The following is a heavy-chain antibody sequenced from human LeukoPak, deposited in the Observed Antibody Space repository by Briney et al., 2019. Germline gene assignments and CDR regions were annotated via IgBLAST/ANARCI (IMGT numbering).Heavy chain of an antibody. CDR1: GGSISNYY. V-gene: IGHV4-59*12. CDR3: ARVKDPGGYYYYYYMDI. CDR2: IYYTGNT. Sequence: SETLSLTCTVSGGSISNYYWNWIRQPPGKGLEWIGYIYYTGNTNYNPSLKSRVTISVDTSKNQFSLKVSSVTAADTAVYYCARVKDPGGYYYYYYMDIWGKGNTVTVSS. J-gene: IGHJ6*03. D-gene: IGHD3-16*01.